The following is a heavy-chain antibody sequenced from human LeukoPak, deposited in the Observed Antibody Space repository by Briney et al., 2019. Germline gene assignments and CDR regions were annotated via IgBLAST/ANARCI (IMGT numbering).Heavy chain of an antibody. CDR2: ISYDGSNK. V-gene: IGHV3-30*04. CDR3: ARDLVRRITAAGTPRFDY. Sequence: GRSLRLSCAASGFTFSSYAMHWVRQAPGKGLGWVAVISYDGSNKYYADSVKGRFTISRDNSKNTLYLQMNSLRAEDAAVYYCARDLVRRITAAGTPRFDYWGQGTLVTVSS. CDR1: GFTFSSYA. D-gene: IGHD6-13*01. J-gene: IGHJ4*02.